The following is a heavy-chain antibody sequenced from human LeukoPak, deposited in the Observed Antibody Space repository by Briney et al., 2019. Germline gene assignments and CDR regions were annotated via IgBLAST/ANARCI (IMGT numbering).Heavy chain of an antibody. V-gene: IGHV3-21*01. CDR1: GFTVSSNY. CDR3: ARAVPGFDS. CDR2: ISGSGGST. J-gene: IGHJ4*02. Sequence: GGSLRLSCAASGFTVSSNYMSWVRQAPGKGLEWVSSISGSGGSTYYADSVRGRFTISRDNAKNSVYLQMDSLRAEDTAVYYCARAVPGFDSWGQGTLVTVSS.